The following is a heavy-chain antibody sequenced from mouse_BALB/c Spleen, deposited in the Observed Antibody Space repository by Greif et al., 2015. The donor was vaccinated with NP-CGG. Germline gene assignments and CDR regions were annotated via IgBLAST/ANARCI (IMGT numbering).Heavy chain of an antibody. V-gene: IGHV2-2*02. CDR1: GFSLTSYG. CDR3: ARWGYYAMDY. J-gene: IGHJ4*01. Sequence: VKLVESGPGLVQPPQSLSITCTVSGFSLTSYGVYWVRQSPGKGLEWLGVIWSGGSTDYNAAFISRLSISKDNSKSQVFLKMNSMQANDTAIYYCARWGYYAMDYWGQGTSVTVSS. CDR2: IWSGGST.